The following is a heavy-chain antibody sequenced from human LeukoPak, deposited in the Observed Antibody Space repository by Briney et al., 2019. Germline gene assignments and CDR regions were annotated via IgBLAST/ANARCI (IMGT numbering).Heavy chain of an antibody. J-gene: IGHJ4*02. D-gene: IGHD3-3*01. CDR1: GFTFSTHS. CDR2: ISFSGSPI. V-gene: IGHV3-48*01. Sequence: GGSLRLSCAASGFTFSTHSLNWVRQAPGKGLEWVSYISFSGSPIYYADSVKGRFSISRDNSKNTLYLQMNSLRAEDTAVYYCAKENDFWSGPEGWGQGTLVTVSS. CDR3: AKENDFWSGPEG.